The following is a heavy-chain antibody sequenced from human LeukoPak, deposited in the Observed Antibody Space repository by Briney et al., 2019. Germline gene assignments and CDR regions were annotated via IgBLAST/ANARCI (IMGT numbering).Heavy chain of an antibody. Sequence: GGSLRLSCAASGFTFSSYSMNWVRQAPGKGLEWVSSISSGSSYIYYADSVKGRFTISRDNAKNSLYLQMNSLRAEDTAVYYCASDSGLGYCSSTSCYTSAFDIWGQGTMVTVSS. V-gene: IGHV3-21*01. J-gene: IGHJ3*02. CDR2: ISSGSSYI. CDR1: GFTFSSYS. CDR3: ASDSGLGYCSSTSCYTSAFDI. D-gene: IGHD2-2*02.